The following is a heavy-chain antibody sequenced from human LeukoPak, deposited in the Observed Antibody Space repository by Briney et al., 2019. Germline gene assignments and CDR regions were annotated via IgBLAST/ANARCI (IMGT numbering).Heavy chain of an antibody. CDR1: GGSVSSSGYS. Sequence: SQTLSLTCAVSGGSVSSSGYSWIWIRQPPGKGLEWVTYIYYNGNIHSNPSLKSRVAISLDTSKNQFSLKLSSVTAADTAVYYCATQWFGESYHWFEPWGQGNLVNVSS. J-gene: IGHJ5*02. CDR2: IYYNGNI. D-gene: IGHD3-10*01. CDR3: ATQWFGESYHWFEP. V-gene: IGHV4-30-4*07.